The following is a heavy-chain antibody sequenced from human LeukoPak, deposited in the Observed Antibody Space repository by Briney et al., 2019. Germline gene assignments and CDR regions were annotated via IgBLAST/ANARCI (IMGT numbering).Heavy chain of an antibody. Sequence: AVKVSCKASGGTFSSYAISWVRQAPGQGLEWMGGIIPIFGTANYAQKFQGRVTITADESTSTAYMELSSLRSEDTAVYYCARALVFTMVREHPGYYFDYWGQGTLVTVSS. D-gene: IGHD3-10*01. CDR1: GGTFSSYA. CDR2: IIPIFGTA. CDR3: ARALVFTMVREHPGYYFDY. J-gene: IGHJ4*02. V-gene: IGHV1-69*13.